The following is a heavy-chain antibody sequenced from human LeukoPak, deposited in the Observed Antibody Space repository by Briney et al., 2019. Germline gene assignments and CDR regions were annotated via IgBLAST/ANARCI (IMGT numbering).Heavy chain of an antibody. CDR1: GGSISSGGYS. J-gene: IGHJ3*02. D-gene: IGHD6-19*01. CDR3: ARAPSGAVAVDAFDI. Sequence: SQTLSLTCAVSGGSISSGGYSWSWIRQPPGKGLEWIGYIYHSGSTYYNPSLKSRVTISVDTSKNQFSLNLSSVTAADTAVYYCARAPSGAVAVDAFDIWGQGTMVTVSS. V-gene: IGHV4-30-2*01. CDR2: IYHSGST.